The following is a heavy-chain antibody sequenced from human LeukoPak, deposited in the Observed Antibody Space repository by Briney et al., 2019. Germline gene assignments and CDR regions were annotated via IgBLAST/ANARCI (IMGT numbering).Heavy chain of an antibody. CDR2: ISYDGSNK. D-gene: IGHD1-26*01. V-gene: IGHV3-30*04. CDR1: GFAFNAYA. Sequence: GGSLRLSCAASGFAFNAYAMHWVRQAPGKGLEWVAVISYDGSNKYYADSVKGRFTISRDDSSNTLYLQMSSLRADDTAVYYCARDASLSSTAVTRGSFFDYWGPGNLVTVSS. J-gene: IGHJ4*02. CDR3: ARDASLSSTAVTRGSFFDY.